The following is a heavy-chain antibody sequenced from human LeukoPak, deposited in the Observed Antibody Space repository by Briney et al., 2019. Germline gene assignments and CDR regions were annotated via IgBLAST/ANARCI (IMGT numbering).Heavy chain of an antibody. V-gene: IGHV4-30-4*01. CDR2: IYYSGTT. Sequence: PSGTLSLTCTVSGGSISSGDYYWSWIRQPPGKGLEWIGYIYYSGTTYYSPSLKTRVTISIDTSKNQFSLKLSPVTAADTAVYYCARVEVAVVAAAQTPKYGMDVWGQGTTVTVSS. CDR3: ARVEVAVVAAAQTPKYGMDV. CDR1: GGSISSGDYY. J-gene: IGHJ6*02. D-gene: IGHD2-21*02.